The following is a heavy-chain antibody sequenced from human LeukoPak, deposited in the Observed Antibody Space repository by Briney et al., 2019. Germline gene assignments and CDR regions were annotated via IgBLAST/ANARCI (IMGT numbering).Heavy chain of an antibody. CDR3: ARGWLSFDC. J-gene: IGHJ4*02. CDR1: GFTFSSYA. CDR2: ISYDGSNK. Sequence: PGGSLRLSCAAFGFTFSSYAMHWVRQAPGKGLEWVAVISYDGSNKYYADSVKGRFTISRDNSKNTLYLQMNSLRAEDTAVYYCARGWLSFDCWGQGTLVTVSS. V-gene: IGHV3-30-3*01. D-gene: IGHD6-19*01.